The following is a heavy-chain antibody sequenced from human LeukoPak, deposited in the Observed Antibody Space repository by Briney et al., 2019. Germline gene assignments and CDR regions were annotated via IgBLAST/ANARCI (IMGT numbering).Heavy chain of an antibody. J-gene: IGHJ6*04. Sequence: ASVKVSCKASGGTFSSYAISWVRQAPGQGLEWMGGIIPIFGTANYAQKSQGRVTITADESTSTAYMELSSLRSEDTAVYYCARYGSGWSVDAWGKGTTVTVSS. V-gene: IGHV1-69*13. D-gene: IGHD6-19*01. CDR3: ARYGSGWSVDA. CDR2: IIPIFGTA. CDR1: GGTFSSYA.